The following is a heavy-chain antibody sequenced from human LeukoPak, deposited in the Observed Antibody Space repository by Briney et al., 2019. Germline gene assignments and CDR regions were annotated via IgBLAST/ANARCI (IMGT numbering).Heavy chain of an antibody. CDR2: ISWNSGSI. D-gene: IGHD6-6*01. J-gene: IGHJ4*02. CDR3: AKGGVAARQYYFDY. CDR1: GFTFDDYA. Sequence: GRSLRLSCAASGFTFDDYAMHWVRQAPGKGLEWVSGISWNSGSIGYADSVKGRFTISRDNAKNSLYLQMNSLRAEDMALYYCAKGGVAARQYYFDYWGQGTLVTVSS. V-gene: IGHV3-9*03.